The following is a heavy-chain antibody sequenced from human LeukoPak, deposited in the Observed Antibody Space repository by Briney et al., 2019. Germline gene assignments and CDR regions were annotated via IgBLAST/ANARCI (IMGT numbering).Heavy chain of an antibody. CDR2: IKQDGSEK. J-gene: IGHJ4*02. Sequence: GGSLRLSCAASEFTFSLYWMTWVGQAPGKGLEWVANIKQDGSEKYYVDSVKGRFTISRDNAKNSVYLQMNSLRAEDSAIYYCARGGVASWGYWGQGTLVTVSS. V-gene: IGHV3-7*01. D-gene: IGHD5-12*01. CDR3: ARGGVASWGY. CDR1: EFTFSLYW.